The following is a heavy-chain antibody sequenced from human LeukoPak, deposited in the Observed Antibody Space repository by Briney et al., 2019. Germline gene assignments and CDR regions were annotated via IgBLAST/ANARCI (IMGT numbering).Heavy chain of an antibody. Sequence: SGTLSLTFAVHGAPSSRYFWSWTRQPPGKGLEWIGEIDDSGSTNYNPSLKSRGTISVDRSKSQISLKLTSVTAADTAVYYCASLHQVRGVTVFDYWGPGNLVTVSS. D-gene: IGHD3-10*01. J-gene: IGHJ4*02. CDR1: GAPSSRYF. V-gene: IGHV4-34*01. CDR3: ASLHQVRGVTVFDY. CDR2: IDDSGST.